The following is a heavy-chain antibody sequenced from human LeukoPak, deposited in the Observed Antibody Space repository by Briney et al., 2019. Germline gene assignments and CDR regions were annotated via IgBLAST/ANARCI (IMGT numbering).Heavy chain of an antibody. CDR3: ARTTEGYCRGSTCYYYYYYMNV. D-gene: IGHD2-15*01. V-gene: IGHV4-34*01. CDR1: GGSFSGYY. J-gene: IGHJ6*03. Sequence: SETLSLTCAVYGGSFSGYYWSWIRQPPGKGLEWIGEINHSGSTNYNPSLKSRVTISVDTSKNEFSLKVRSVTAADTAVYYCARTTEGYCRGSTCYYYYYYMNVWGKGPTVTVSS. CDR2: INHSGST.